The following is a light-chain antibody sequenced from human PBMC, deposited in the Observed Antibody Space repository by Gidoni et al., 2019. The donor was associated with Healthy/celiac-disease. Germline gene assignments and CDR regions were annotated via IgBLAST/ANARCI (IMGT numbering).Light chain of an antibody. J-gene: IGKJ4*01. CDR2: AAS. CDR1: QSISSY. V-gene: IGKV1-39*01. Sequence: EIQITQSPSSLSASVGDRVTITCRASQSISSYLNWYQQKPGKAPKLLIYAASRLQSGVPSRFSGSGSGTDFTLTISSLQPEDFATYYCQQSNSTPRTFGGGTKVEIK. CDR3: QQSNSTPRT.